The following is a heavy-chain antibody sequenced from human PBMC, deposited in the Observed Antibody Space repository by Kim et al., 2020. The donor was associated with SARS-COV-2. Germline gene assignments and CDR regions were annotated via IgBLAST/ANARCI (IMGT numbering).Heavy chain of an antibody. J-gene: IGHJ5*02. Sequence: GGSLRLSCAVSGIPFSNAWFNWVRQSPGKGLEWVGRIKSETDGGTAELAAPVKGRFAISRDDSKNTLYLLMNNVKTDDSAVYYCTTVSMPWGQGSLVTVS. D-gene: IGHD2-2*01. CDR2: IKSETDGGTA. CDR1: GIPFSNAW. V-gene: IGHV3-15*01. CDR3: TTVSMP.